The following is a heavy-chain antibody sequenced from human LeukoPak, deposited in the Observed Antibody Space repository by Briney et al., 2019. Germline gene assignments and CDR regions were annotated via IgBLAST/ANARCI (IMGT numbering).Heavy chain of an antibody. V-gene: IGHV1-46*01. D-gene: IGHD1-26*01. CDR3: ARDREGATTY. CDR1: GYTFTSYY. CDR2: INPSGGRT. Sequence: ASVKVSCKASGYTFTSYYMHWVRQAPGQGLEWMGIINPSGGRTSYAQKSQGRVTMTRDTSTSTVYMELSSLRSEDTAVYYCARDREGATTYWGQGTLVTVSS. J-gene: IGHJ4*02.